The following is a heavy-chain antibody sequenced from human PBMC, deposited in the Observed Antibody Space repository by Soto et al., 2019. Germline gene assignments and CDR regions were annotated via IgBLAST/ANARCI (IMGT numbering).Heavy chain of an antibody. V-gene: IGHV1-3*01. CDR1: GFSFSDNL. J-gene: IGHJ3*01. CDR2: INPYNGKT. Sequence: QVQLVQSGAEVRKPAASVNISCRASGFSFSDNLINWVRQAPGQSLEWMCWINPYNGKTRYSQTFQGRVAISRHSSASIAYAEVSDLTSEDTAVYYCARDILSVAPRANDAFDVWGQGTMVTVSS. CDR3: ARDILSVAPRANDAFDV. D-gene: IGHD2-8*02.